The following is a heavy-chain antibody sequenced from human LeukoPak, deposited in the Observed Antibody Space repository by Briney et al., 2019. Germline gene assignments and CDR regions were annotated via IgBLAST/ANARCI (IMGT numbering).Heavy chain of an antibody. V-gene: IGHV3-23*01. CDR2: ISGSGDNT. CDR3: ARGSYYDSSGSFYFDY. J-gene: IGHJ4*02. CDR1: GFTFSSYA. D-gene: IGHD3-22*01. Sequence: GGSLRLSCAASGFTFSSYAMSWVRQAPGKGLEWVSGISGSGDNTYYADSVKGRFTISRDNSKNTLYVQVNSLGTEDTAAHYCARGSYYDSSGSFYFDYWGQGTLVTVSS.